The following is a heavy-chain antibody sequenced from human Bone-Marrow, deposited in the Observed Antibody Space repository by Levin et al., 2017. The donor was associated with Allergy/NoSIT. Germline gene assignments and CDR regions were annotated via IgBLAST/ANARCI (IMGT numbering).Heavy chain of an antibody. D-gene: IGHD3-3*01. CDR1: GGPINSYY. CDR2: VYDNGDS. J-gene: IGHJ6*03. Sequence: PSETLSLTCTVSGGPINSYYWSWIRQSPEKGLEWIGFVYDNGDSDYNPSLKSRVTIAVDTSKNQFSLKVTSVTAADTAVYYCARGAYDFWGYYYYYHLDVWGKGTTVTVSS. V-gene: IGHV4-59*01. CDR3: ARGAYDFWGYYYYYHLDV.